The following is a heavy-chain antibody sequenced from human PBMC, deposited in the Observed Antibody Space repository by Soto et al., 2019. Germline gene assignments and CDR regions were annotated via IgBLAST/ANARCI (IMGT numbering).Heavy chain of an antibody. V-gene: IGHV4-39*01. CDR2: IFYNGFT. D-gene: IGHD3-3*01. CDR1: GGSINNDNYY. CDR3: ARQDDFWSGSGWFDP. J-gene: IGHJ5*02. Sequence: QLQLQEAGPGLVKPSETLSLTCTVSGGSINNDNYYWGWIRQPPGKGLEWIGIIFYNGFTYYSPSLKSRVTISVDTSNNQFYLKLTSVTAADTAVYYCARQDDFWSGSGWFDPWGQGTLVTVSS.